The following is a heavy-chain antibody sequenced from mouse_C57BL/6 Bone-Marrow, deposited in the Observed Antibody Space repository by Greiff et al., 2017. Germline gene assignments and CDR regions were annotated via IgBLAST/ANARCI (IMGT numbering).Heavy chain of an antibody. V-gene: IGHV5-15*01. J-gene: IGHJ1*03. CDR3: ARPPFYSNYWYFDV. Sequence: EVKLVESGGGLVQPGGSLKLSCAASGFTFSDYGMAWVRQAPRKGPEWVAFISNLAYSIYYADTVTGRFTISRENAKNTLYLEMSSLRSEDTAMYYCARPPFYSNYWYFDVWGTGTTVTVSS. CDR1: GFTFSDYG. D-gene: IGHD2-5*01. CDR2: ISNLAYSI.